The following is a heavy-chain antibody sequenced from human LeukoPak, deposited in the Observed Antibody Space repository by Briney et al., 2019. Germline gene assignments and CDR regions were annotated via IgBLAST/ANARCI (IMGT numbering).Heavy chain of an antibody. D-gene: IGHD6-19*01. J-gene: IGHJ4*01. CDR3: ARGWTLKTPLGRVAGTSSRRGRYFDY. Sequence: SETPSLTCTVSGGSISSSSDYWGWIRQPPGKGLEWIGSIYYSGSTYYNPSLKSRVTISVDTSKNQFSLKLSSVTAADTAMYYCARGWTLKTPLGRVAGTSSRRGRYFDYWGQGTLVTVSS. CDR2: IYYSGST. V-gene: IGHV4-39*07. CDR1: GGSISSSSDY.